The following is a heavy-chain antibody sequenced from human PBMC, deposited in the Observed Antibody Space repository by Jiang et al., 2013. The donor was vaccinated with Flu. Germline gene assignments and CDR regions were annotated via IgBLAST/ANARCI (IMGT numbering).Heavy chain of an antibody. D-gene: IGHD1-1*01. CDR2: ISSSSGYI. CDR3: ATTGTTVPVLTH. V-gene: IGHV3-21*01. Sequence: SGGGLVKPGGSLRLSCAASGLSFSSYSMNWVRQSPGKGLEWVSFISSSSGYIHYADSVKGRFTISRDNAENSLYLQMNSLRAEDTAVYYCATTGTTVPVLTHWGQGTRVTVSS. J-gene: IGHJ4*02. CDR1: GLSFSSYS.